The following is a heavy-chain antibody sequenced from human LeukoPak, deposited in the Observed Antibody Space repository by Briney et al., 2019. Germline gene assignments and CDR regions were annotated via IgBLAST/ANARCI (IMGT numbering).Heavy chain of an antibody. CDR1: GFTFDDYA. J-gene: IGHJ3*02. D-gene: IGHD3-16*01. V-gene: IGHV3-43*02. CDR2: ISGDGGST. CDR3: AKASSWGLDSAFDI. Sequence: PGGSLRLSCAASGFTFDDYAMHWVRQAPGKGLEWVSLISGDGGSTYYADSVKGRFTISRDNAKNSLYLQMNALRAEDMAVYYCAKASSWGLDSAFDIWGQGTMVTVSS.